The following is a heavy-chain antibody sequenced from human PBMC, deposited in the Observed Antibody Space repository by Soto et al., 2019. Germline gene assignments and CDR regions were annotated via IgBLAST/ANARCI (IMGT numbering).Heavy chain of an antibody. D-gene: IGHD5-18*01. Sequence: PSQTLSLTCGIPGDSVSRKSVVWSWIRQSPSRGLEWLGRTYYGSRWYNDYALSVKSRIIINPDTSKNHFSLYLNSVTPEDTAVYYCARRVDTAMVISFYYYGMDVWGQGTTVTVSS. J-gene: IGHJ6*02. V-gene: IGHV6-1*01. CDR3: ARRVDTAMVISFYYYGMDV. CDR2: TYYGSRWYN. CDR1: GDSVSRKSVV.